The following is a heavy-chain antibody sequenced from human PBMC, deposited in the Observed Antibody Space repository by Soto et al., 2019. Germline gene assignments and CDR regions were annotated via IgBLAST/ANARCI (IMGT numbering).Heavy chain of an antibody. J-gene: IGHJ3*01. CDR2: VHSDGTTT. V-gene: IGHV3-74*01. CDR3: ARGDRGGFDL. D-gene: IGHD3-10*01. Sequence: EVQLVESGGGLVQPGESLRLSCAASGFTFDYYWMNWVRQAPGKGLVWVSRVHSDGTTTTYADSVKGRFTIARDNARNTVYLQMSSLRAEDTAIYDCARGDRGGFDLWGHGTVVTVSS. CDR1: GFTFDYYW.